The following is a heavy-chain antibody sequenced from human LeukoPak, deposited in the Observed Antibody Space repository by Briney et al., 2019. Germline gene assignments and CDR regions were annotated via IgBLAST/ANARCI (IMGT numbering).Heavy chain of an antibody. CDR3: ARGGSSGDGYEVDSLDY. J-gene: IGHJ4*02. D-gene: IGHD5-12*01. Sequence: GGSLRLSCAASGFTFSSYAMHWVRQAPGKGLEWVAVISYDGSNKYYADSVKGRFTISRDNSKNTLYLQMNSLRAEDTAVYYCARGGSSGDGYEVDSLDYWGQGTLVTVSS. V-gene: IGHV3-30-3*01. CDR2: ISYDGSNK. CDR1: GFTFSSYA.